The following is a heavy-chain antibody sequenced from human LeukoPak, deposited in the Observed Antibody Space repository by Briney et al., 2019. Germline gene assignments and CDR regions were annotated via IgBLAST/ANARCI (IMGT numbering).Heavy chain of an antibody. J-gene: IGHJ4*02. D-gene: IGHD5-24*01. V-gene: IGHV4-39*07. Sequence: PSETLSLTCTVSGGSISSSSYYWGWIRQPPGKGLEWIGSIYYSGSTYYNPSLKSRVTISVDTSKNQFSLKLSSVTAADTAVYYCARDWEDEMATMGYWGQGTLVTVSS. CDR3: ARDWEDEMATMGY. CDR1: GGSISSSSYY. CDR2: IYYSGST.